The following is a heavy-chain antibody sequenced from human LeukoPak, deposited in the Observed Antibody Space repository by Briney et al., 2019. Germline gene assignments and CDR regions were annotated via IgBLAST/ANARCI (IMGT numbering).Heavy chain of an antibody. CDR2: IFYKGNT. Sequence: PSETLSLTCSVSGYDSISTYYWNWIRQPPGKGLEWIGQIFYKGNTNYNPSLESRVTISMDTSTNRFSLMMTSLTTTDTAVYYCARGTKSPRTTVLTSFWYFDLWGRGTLVTVSS. V-gene: IGHV4-59*08. CDR1: GYDSISTYY. D-gene: IGHD1-14*01. CDR3: ARGTKSPRTTVLTSFWYFDL. J-gene: IGHJ2*01.